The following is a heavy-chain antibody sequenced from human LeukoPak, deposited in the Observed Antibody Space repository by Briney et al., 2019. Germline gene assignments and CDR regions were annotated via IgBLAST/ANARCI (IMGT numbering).Heavy chain of an antibody. CDR2: ISYDGTNK. CDR1: GFTFSSYN. D-gene: IGHD3-22*01. Sequence: GGSLRLSCAASGFTFSSYNMNWVRQAPGKGLEWVTIISYDGTNKYYADSVKGRFTISRDNSKNTLFLQMNSLRAEDTAVYYCARSNYYDSRSWGFDIWGQGTMVTVSS. V-gene: IGHV3-30*03. J-gene: IGHJ3*02. CDR3: ARSNYYDSRSWGFDI.